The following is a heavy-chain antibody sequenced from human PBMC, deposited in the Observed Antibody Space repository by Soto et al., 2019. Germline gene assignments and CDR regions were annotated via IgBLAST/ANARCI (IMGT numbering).Heavy chain of an antibody. V-gene: IGHV3-23*01. CDR1: GFTFSSYA. CDR2: ISGSGGST. D-gene: IGHD2-8*01. CDR3: AKDGTFGRTNGVHY. Sequence: PGGSLRLSCAASGFTFSSYAMSWVRQAPGKGLEWVSAISGSGGSTYYADSVKGRFTISRDNSKNTLYLQMNSLRAEDTAVYYCAKDGTFGRTNGVHYWGQGTLVTVSS. J-gene: IGHJ4*02.